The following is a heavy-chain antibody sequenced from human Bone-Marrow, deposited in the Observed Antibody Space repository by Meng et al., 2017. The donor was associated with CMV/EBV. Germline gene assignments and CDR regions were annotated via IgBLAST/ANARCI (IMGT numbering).Heavy chain of an antibody. D-gene: IGHD2-2*01. J-gene: IGHJ5*02. CDR1: GFTFSNAW. V-gene: IGHV3-23*01. Sequence: GESLKISCAASGFTFSNAWMSWVRQAPGKGLEWVSAISGSGGSTYYADSVKGRFTISRDNSKNTLYLQMNSLRAEDTAVYYCAKPPYCSSTSCGNWFDPWGQGTLVTVSS. CDR3: AKPPYCSSTSCGNWFDP. CDR2: ISGSGGST.